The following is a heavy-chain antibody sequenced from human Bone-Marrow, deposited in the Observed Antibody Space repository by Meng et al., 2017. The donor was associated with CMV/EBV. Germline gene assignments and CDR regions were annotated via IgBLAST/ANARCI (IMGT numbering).Heavy chain of an antibody. J-gene: IGHJ5*02. CDR2: IYYSGST. CDR3: ARVLSGWLDP. CDR1: GGSISSYY. Sequence: SETLSLTCTVSGGSISSYYWSWIRQPPGKGLEWIGYIYYSGSTNYNPSLKSRVTISVDTSKNQFSLKVRSVTAADTAVYYCARVLSGWLDPWGQGTLVTVSS. V-gene: IGHV4-59*01.